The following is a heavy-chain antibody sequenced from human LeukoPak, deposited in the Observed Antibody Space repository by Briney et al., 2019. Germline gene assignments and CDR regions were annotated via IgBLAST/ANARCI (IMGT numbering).Heavy chain of an antibody. Sequence: SETLSLTCTVSGGSVSSGSYYWSWIRQPPGKGLEWIGYIYYSGSTNYNPSLKSRVTISVDTSKNQFSLKLSSVTAADTAVYYCARQDYGDYVGDAFDIWGQGTMVTVSS. V-gene: IGHV4-61*01. D-gene: IGHD4-17*01. CDR3: ARQDYGDYVGDAFDI. J-gene: IGHJ3*02. CDR2: IYYSGST. CDR1: GGSVSSGSYY.